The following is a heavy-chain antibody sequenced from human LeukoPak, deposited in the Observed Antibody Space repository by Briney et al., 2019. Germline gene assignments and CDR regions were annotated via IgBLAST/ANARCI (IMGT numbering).Heavy chain of an antibody. J-gene: IGHJ5*02. CDR3: AREGDDEGYCSGGSCYSFDP. D-gene: IGHD2-15*01. CDR2: IYYSGST. V-gene: IGHV4-31*03. CDR1: GVSISSGGYY. Sequence: SQTLSLTCTVSGVSISSGGYYWSWIRQHPGKGLEWIVYIYYSGSTYYNPSLKSRVTISVDTSKNQFSLKLSSVTAADTAVYYCAREGDDEGYCSGGSCYSFDPWGQGTLVTVSS.